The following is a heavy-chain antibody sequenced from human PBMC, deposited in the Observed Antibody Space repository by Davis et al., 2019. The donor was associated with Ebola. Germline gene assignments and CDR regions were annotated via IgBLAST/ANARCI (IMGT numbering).Heavy chain of an antibody. D-gene: IGHD1-1*01. Sequence: PGGSLRLSCAASGFTFSDYYMSWIRQAPGKGLEGLQYSSTYGTTIYYGDSVKGRFTISRDNAKNSLYLQMHSLRPEDTAVYYCARGERRYYDYNGMDVWGQGTTVTVSS. J-gene: IGHJ6*02. CDR1: GFTFSDYY. V-gene: IGHV3-11*01. CDR3: ARGERRYYDYNGMDV. CDR2: SSTYGTTI.